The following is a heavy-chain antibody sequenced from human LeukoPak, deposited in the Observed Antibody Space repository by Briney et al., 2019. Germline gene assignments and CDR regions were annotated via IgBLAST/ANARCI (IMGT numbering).Heavy chain of an antibody. CDR3: ARERRAAAPWFDP. Sequence: ASVKVSCKASGYTFTSYDINWVRQAPGQGVEWMGWMNPTSGNTGYAQKFQGRFTITRNTSISTSYMELSSLRSEDTAAYYCARERRAAAPWFDPWGQGTLVTVSS. CDR1: GYTFTSYD. CDR2: MNPTSGNT. V-gene: IGHV1-8*03. J-gene: IGHJ5*02. D-gene: IGHD6-13*01.